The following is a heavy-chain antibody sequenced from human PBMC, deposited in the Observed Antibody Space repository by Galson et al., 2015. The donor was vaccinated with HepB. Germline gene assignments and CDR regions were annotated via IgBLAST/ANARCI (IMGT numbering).Heavy chain of an antibody. CDR1: GGTFSSYA. CDR2: IIPIFGTA. J-gene: IGHJ4*02. Sequence: SVKVSCKASGGTFSSYAISWVRQAPGQGLEWTGGIIPIFGTANYAQKFQGRVTITADKSTSTAYMELSSLRSEDTAVYYCVGAVVPAAIPPPSGTIDYWGQGTLVTVSS. CDR3: VGAVVPAAIPPPSGTIDY. D-gene: IGHD2-2*01. V-gene: IGHV1-69*06.